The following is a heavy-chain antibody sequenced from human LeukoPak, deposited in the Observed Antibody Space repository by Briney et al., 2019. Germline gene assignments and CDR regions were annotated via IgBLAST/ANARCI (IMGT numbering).Heavy chain of an antibody. CDR2: IRYDGSNK. Sequence: GGSLRLSCAASGFSFSNYGMHWVRQAPGKGLEWVAFIRYDGSNKDYADSVKGRFTISISRDNSKNTLYLQMNSLRAEDTAVYYCAKDARYCSGGSCYSTTTFDYWGQGTLVTVSS. CDR1: GFSFSNYG. CDR3: AKDARYCSGGSCYSTTTFDY. D-gene: IGHD2-15*01. J-gene: IGHJ4*02. V-gene: IGHV3-30*02.